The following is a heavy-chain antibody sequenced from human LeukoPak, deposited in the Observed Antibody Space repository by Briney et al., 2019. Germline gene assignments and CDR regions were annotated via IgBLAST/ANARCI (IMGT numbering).Heavy chain of an antibody. CDR1: GFTFCSYW. J-gene: IGHJ4*02. CDR2: IKQDGSEK. CDR3: ASGLELDY. V-gene: IGHV3-7*03. Sequence: GGSLRLSCAASGFTFCSYWVRWVRQAPGEGLEWVANIKQDGSEKNYVDSVKGRFTISRDNAKNSLYLQMNSLRAEDTAVYYCASGLELDYWGQGTLVTVSS.